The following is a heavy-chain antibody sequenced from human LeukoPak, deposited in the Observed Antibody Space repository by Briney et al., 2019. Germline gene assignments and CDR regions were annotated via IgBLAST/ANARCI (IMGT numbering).Heavy chain of an antibody. J-gene: IGHJ5*02. CDR2: IYYSGST. CDR1: GGSISSYY. V-gene: IGHV4-59*01. Sequence: KASETLSLTCTVSGGSISSYYWSWIRQPPGKGLEWIGYIYYSGSTNYNPSLKSRVTISVDTSKNQFSLKLSSVTAADTAVYYCARKYSSSWRGFDPWAREPWSPSPQ. D-gene: IGHD6-13*01. CDR3: ARKYSSSWRGFDP.